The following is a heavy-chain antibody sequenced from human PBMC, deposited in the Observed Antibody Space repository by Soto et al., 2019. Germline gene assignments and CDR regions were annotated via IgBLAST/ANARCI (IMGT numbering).Heavy chain of an antibody. V-gene: IGHV1-2*06. CDR1: GYTFTGYY. CDR3: ARQEGEFLADY. CDR2: INPNSGGT. J-gene: IGHJ4*02. D-gene: IGHD3-3*01. Sequence: ASVKISCKASGYTFTGYYMHWVRQAPGQGLEYMGRINPNSGGTNYAQKFQGRVTMNRDTSISTAYMELSRLRSDDTAVYYCARQEGEFLADYWGEGTLVTVSS.